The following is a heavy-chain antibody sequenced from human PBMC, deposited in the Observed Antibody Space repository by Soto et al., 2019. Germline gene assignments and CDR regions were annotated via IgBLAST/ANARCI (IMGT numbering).Heavy chain of an antibody. V-gene: IGHV4-31*03. CDR1: GGSISSGGYY. D-gene: IGHD3-22*01. CDR2: IYYMGST. J-gene: IGHJ3*02. CDR3: ARGLRLDAFDI. Sequence: QVQLQESGPGLVKPSQTLSLTCTVSGGSISSGGYYWSWIRQHPGKGLEWIGYIYYMGSTYYNPSLKSRVTISLDTSKNQFSLKLSSVTAADTAVSYCARGLRLDAFDIWGQGTMVTVSS.